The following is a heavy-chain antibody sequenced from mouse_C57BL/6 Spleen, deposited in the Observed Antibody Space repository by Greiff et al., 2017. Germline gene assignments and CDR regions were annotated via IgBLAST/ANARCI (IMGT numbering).Heavy chain of an antibody. V-gene: IGHV1-72*01. CDR3: ARNPLLDYSNHYYAMDY. J-gene: IGHJ4*01. Sequence: QVQLQQPGAELVKPGASVKLSCKASGYTFTSYWMHWVKQRPGRGLEWIGRIDPNSGGTKYNEKFKSKATLTVDKPSSTAYMQLSSLTSEDSAVYYCARNPLLDYSNHYYAMDYWGQGTSVTVSS. D-gene: IGHD2-5*01. CDR1: GYTFTSYW. CDR2: IDPNSGGT.